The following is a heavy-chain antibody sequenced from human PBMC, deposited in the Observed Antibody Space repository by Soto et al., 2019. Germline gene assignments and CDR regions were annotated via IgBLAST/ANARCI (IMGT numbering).Heavy chain of an antibody. D-gene: IGHD6-13*01. J-gene: IGHJ4*02. Sequence: QVQLVQSGAEVKKPGSSVKVSCKASGGTFSSYTISWVRQAPGQGLEWMGRIIPILGIANYAQKFQGRVTITADKYTSTAYMELSSLRSEDTAVYYCASSRWYPPFDYWGQGTLVTVSS. V-gene: IGHV1-69*02. CDR1: GGTFSSYT. CDR2: IIPILGIA. CDR3: ASSRWYPPFDY.